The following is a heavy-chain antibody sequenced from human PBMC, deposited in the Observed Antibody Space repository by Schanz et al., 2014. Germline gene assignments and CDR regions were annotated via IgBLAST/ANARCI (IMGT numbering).Heavy chain of an antibody. CDR1: GFTFSTYW. J-gene: IGHJ6*02. CDR2: IRYNGINE. V-gene: IGHV3-30*02. CDR3: ARPLGPNYYYYGLDV. Sequence: VQLVESGGGLVQPGGSLRLSCAASGFTFSTYWMSWVRQAPGKGLEWVAFIRYNGINEYYADSVKGRFTISRDNSKNTLYLQMNSLRAEDTAVYYCARPLGPNYYYYGLDVWGQGTTVTVSS.